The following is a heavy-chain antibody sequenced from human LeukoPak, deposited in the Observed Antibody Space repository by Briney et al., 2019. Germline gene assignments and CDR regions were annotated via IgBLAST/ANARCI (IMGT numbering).Heavy chain of an antibody. CDR3: ARRSWFGEYADDY. J-gene: IGHJ4*02. Sequence: SETQSLTCTVSGGSISSSNYYWGWIRQPPGKGLEWIGEINHSGSTNYNPSLKSRVTISVDTSKNQFSLKLSSVTAADTAVYYCARRSWFGEYADDYWGQGTLVTVSS. D-gene: IGHD3-10*01. CDR2: INHSGST. V-gene: IGHV4-39*07. CDR1: GGSISSSNYY.